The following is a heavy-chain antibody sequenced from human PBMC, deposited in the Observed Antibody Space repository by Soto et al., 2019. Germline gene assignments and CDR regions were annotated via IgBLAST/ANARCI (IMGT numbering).Heavy chain of an antibody. J-gene: IGHJ4*02. V-gene: IGHV4-59*01. CDR3: ARGSAAGTESPFDY. Sequence: VQLQESGPGLVKPSETLSLTCTVSGGSISGYYWSWIRQSPGKGLEWIGYIHYSGSTNYNPSLESRVTISVDTSKNQLSLKLSSVTAADTAVYYCARGSAAGTESPFDYWGQGTLVTVSS. D-gene: IGHD6-13*01. CDR1: GGSISGYY. CDR2: IHYSGST.